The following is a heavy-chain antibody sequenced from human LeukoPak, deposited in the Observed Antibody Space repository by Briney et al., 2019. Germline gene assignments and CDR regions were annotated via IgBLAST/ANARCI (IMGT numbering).Heavy chain of an antibody. V-gene: IGHV3-21*01. Sequence: GGSLRLSCAVSGFTFSSYSMHWVRQAPGKGLEWVSCIRTVTSSIYYADAVRGRFTVSRGNAKNSLYLEMNSLRAEDTAVYYCAREGLPSGATKIFDYWGQGTLVAVSS. CDR1: GFTFSSYS. CDR3: AREGLPSGATKIFDY. D-gene: IGHD2-15*01. J-gene: IGHJ4*02. CDR2: IRTVTSSI.